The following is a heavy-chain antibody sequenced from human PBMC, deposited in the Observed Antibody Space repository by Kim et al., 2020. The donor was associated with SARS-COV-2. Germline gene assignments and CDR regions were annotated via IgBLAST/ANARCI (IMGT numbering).Heavy chain of an antibody. V-gene: IGHV3-23*01. Sequence: GGSLRLSCAASGFTISNYAMSWVRQAPGKGLEWVSVISGSGGSTYYADSVKGRFTISRDNAKNMLYLQMNSLRAEDTAVYYCARGSIAVPRGYYSYMDVWGKGTPVTVSS. CDR1: GFTISNYA. CDR2: ISGSGGST. D-gene: IGHD6-6*01. J-gene: IGHJ6*03. CDR3: ARGSIAVPRGYYSYMDV.